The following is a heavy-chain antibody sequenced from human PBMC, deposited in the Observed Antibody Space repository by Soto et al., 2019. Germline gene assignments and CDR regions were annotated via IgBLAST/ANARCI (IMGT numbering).Heavy chain of an antibody. CDR1: GGSISSGGYY. D-gene: IGHD3-10*01. V-gene: IGHV4-31*03. Sequence: QVQLQESGPGLVKPSQTLSLTCTVSGGSISSGGYYWSWIRQHPGKGLEWIGYIYYSGSTYYNPSLKRRVTISVDTSKNQFSLKLSSVTAADTAVYYCARESPPHGSGYGMDVWGQGTTVTGSS. CDR2: IYYSGST. CDR3: ARESPPHGSGYGMDV. J-gene: IGHJ6*02.